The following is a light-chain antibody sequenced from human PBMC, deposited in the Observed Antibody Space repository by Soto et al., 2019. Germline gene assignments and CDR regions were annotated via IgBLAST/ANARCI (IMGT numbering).Light chain of an antibody. J-gene: IGKJ4*01. CDR3: QQYNEWPLT. CDR1: QSVSNN. Sequence: ERVMTQSPATLSVSPGEKATLSCRASQSVSNNLAWYQQKPGQAPRLLMYFASTRATGIPAGFSGSGSGTEFSLTISSLQSEDFAVYYCQQYNEWPLTFGGGTKVETK. CDR2: FAS. V-gene: IGKV3-15*01.